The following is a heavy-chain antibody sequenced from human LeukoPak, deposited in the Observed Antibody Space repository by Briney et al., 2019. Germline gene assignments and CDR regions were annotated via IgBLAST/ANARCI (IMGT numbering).Heavy chain of an antibody. CDR1: GGSISSGGYY. D-gene: IGHD2-8*01. Sequence: PSETLSLTCTVSGGSISSGGYYWSWIRQHPGKGLEWIGYIYYSGSTYYNPSLKSRVTISVDTSKNQFSLKLSSVTAADTAIYYCARVYAQRNWFDPWGQGTLVIASS. CDR3: ARVYAQRNWFDP. CDR2: IYYSGST. V-gene: IGHV4-31*03. J-gene: IGHJ5*02.